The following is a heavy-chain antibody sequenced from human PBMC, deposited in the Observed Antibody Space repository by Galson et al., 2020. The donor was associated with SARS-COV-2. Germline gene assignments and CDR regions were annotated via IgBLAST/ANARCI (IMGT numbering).Heavy chain of an antibody. CDR3: AKRLCSSSQSETVGMDG. V-gene: IGHV3-23*01. Sequence: GESLKISCAASGFPFSSYAMNWVRQAPGEGLEWVSAISGHGDTTHYAGSVKGRFTISRDNSKNTLYMQMNSVRAEDTAVYYCAKRLCSSSQSETVGMDGWGQGATVTVSS. D-gene: IGHD6-13*01. CDR2: ISGHGDTT. J-gene: IGHJ6*02. CDR1: GFPFSSYA.